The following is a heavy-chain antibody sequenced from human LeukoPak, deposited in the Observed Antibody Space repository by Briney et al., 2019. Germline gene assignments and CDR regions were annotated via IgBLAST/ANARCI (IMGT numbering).Heavy chain of an antibody. V-gene: IGHV3-30-3*01. CDR2: ISYDGSNK. Sequence: PGGSLRLSCAASGFTFSSYAMHWVRQAPGKGLEWVAVISYDGSNKYYADSVKGRFTISRDNSKNTLYLQMNSLRAEDTAVYYCAKDEGAGPFDYWGQGTLVTVSS. CDR3: AKDEGAGPFDY. J-gene: IGHJ4*02. CDR1: GFTFSSYA. D-gene: IGHD1-26*01.